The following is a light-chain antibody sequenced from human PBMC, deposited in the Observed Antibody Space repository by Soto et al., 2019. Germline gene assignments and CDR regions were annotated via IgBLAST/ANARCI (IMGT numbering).Light chain of an antibody. CDR3: AAWDDSMNYV. CDR1: SSNIGSNT. J-gene: IGLJ1*01. CDR2: SNN. Sequence: QSVLTQPPSASGTPGQRVTISCSGSSSNIGSNTVNWYQQLPGTAPKLLIYSNNQRPSGVPDRFSGSKSGTSASLAISGLQSGDGADYYCAAWDDSMNYVFGTGTNLTAL. V-gene: IGLV1-44*01.